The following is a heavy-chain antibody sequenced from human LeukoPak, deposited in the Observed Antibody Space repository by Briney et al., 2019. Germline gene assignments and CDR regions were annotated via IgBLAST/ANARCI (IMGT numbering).Heavy chain of an antibody. CDR3: ARGGPNFFDY. CDR2: ISWNSASI. CDR1: GFTFDDYT. V-gene: IGHV3-9*03. J-gene: IGHJ4*02. D-gene: IGHD3-16*01. Sequence: GGSLRLSCVASGFTFDDYTMHWVRQAPGKGPEWVSGISWNSASIAYADSVKGRFTISRDNAKNSLYLQMNSLRAEDMALYYCARGGPNFFDYWGQGALVTVSS.